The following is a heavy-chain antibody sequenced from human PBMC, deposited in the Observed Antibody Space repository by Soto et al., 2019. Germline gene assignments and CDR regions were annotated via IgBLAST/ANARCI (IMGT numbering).Heavy chain of an antibody. CDR1: GFTFDNYW. CDR2: IRQDGNEK. J-gene: IGHJ4*02. V-gene: IGHV3-7*05. D-gene: IGHD5-12*01. CDR3: ARDYGSDGYYFDY. Sequence: EVSLRLSCAASGFTFDNYWMSWLRQAPGKGLEWVANIRQDGNEKYYMDSVKGRFTISRDNAKNSLYLQMNSVRAEDTAVYYCARDYGSDGYYFDYWGQGTLVTVSS.